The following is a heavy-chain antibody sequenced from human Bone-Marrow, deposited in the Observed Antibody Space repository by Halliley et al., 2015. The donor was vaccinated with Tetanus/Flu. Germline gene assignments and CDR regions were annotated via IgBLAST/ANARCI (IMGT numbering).Heavy chain of an antibody. D-gene: IGHD3-3*01. J-gene: IGHJ4*02. CDR1: GDSVSSDRAA. Sequence: LVKPTQTLSLTCAISGDSVSSDRAAWNWIRQSPSRGLEWLGRTYYRSKWYYDYAVSVKSRMTINPDTSKNQFSLQLKSVTPGDTAVYFCVRAERGDSIFGILVPFDYWDQGTLVTVSP. CDR2: TYYRSKWYY. CDR3: VRAERGDSIFGILVPFDY. V-gene: IGHV6-1*01.